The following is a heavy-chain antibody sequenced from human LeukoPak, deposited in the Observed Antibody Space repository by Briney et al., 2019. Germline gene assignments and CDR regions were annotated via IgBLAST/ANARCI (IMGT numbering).Heavy chain of an antibody. Sequence: PSETLSLTCTVSGDSISTSNYYWAWIRQPPGKGLEWIGSIYYSGSTYYNPSLKSRVTISVDTSKNQFSLKLSSVTAADTAVYYCARGDTVAARPGRFDYWGQGTLVTVSS. CDR3: ARGDTVAARPGRFDY. J-gene: IGHJ4*02. CDR1: GDSISTSNYY. D-gene: IGHD6-6*01. V-gene: IGHV4-39*07. CDR2: IYYSGST.